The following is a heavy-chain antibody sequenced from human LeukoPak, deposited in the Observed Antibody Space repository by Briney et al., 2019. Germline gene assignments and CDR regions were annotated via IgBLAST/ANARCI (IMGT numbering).Heavy chain of an antibody. CDR3: AKKGYYASGSYFDY. Sequence: PGGSLRLSCAASGFTFSSYSMNWVRQAPGKGLEWVSSISSSSSYIYYADSVKGRFFISRDNSKNTLYLQMNSLRPEDTAMYYCAKKGYYASGSYFDYWGQGTLVTVSS. V-gene: IGHV3-21*01. J-gene: IGHJ4*02. CDR1: GFTFSSYS. D-gene: IGHD3-10*01. CDR2: ISSSSSYI.